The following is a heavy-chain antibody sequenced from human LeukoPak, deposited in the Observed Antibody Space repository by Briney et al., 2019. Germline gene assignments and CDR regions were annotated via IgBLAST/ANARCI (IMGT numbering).Heavy chain of an antibody. V-gene: IGHV1-8*01. J-gene: IGHJ4*02. D-gene: IGHD3-10*01. Sequence: ASVKVSCKASGYTFTSYDINWVRQATGQGLEWMGWMNPNSGNTGYAQKFQGRVTMTRNTSITTAYMELSSLRSEDTAVYYCARDRGGSGPGGYWGQGTLVTVSS. CDR2: MNPNSGNT. CDR3: ARDRGGSGPGGY. CDR1: GYTFTSYD.